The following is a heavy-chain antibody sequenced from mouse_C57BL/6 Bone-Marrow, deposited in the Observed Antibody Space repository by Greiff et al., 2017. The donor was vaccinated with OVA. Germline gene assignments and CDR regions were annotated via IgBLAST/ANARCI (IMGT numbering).Heavy chain of an antibody. Sequence: VQLQQPGAELVMPGASVKLSCKASGYTFTSYWMHWVKQRPGQGLEWIGEIDPSDSYTNYNQKFKGKSTLTVDKSSSTAYMQLSSLTSEDSAVYYCARLLWFYFDYWGQGTTLTVSS. CDR1: GYTFTSYW. CDR2: IDPSDSYT. J-gene: IGHJ2*01. CDR3: ARLLWFYFDY. V-gene: IGHV1-69*01. D-gene: IGHD2-2*01.